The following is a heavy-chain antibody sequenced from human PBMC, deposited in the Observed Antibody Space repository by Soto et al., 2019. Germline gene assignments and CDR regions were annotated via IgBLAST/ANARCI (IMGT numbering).Heavy chain of an antibody. D-gene: IGHD5-18*01. CDR1: GFTFSSYG. CDR2: IWYDGSNN. CDR3: ARDRDTAMVLYGMDV. V-gene: IGHV3-33*01. Sequence: GGSLRLSCAASGFTFSSYGMHWVRQAPGKGLEWVAVIWYDGSNNYYADSVKGRFTISRDNSKNTLYLQMNSLRAEDTAVYYCARDRDTAMVLYGMDVWGQGTTVTVSS. J-gene: IGHJ6*02.